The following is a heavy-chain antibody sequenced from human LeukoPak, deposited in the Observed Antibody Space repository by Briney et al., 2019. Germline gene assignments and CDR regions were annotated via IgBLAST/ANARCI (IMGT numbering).Heavy chain of an antibody. CDR1: GFTFSIYS. J-gene: IGHJ4*02. CDR2: ISSTSSYI. D-gene: IGHD3-22*01. CDR3: AKDQDYYDSSGYRPFDY. V-gene: IGHV3-21*04. Sequence: NPGGSLRLSCAASGFTFSIYSMNWVRQAPGKGLEWVSSISSTSSYIYYADSVKGRFTISRDNSKNTLYLQMNSLRAEDTAVYYCAKDQDYYDSSGYRPFDYWGQGTLVTVSS.